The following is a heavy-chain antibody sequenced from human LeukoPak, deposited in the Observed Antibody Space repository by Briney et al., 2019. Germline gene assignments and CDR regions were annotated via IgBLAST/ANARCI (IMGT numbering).Heavy chain of an antibody. CDR1: GDSVSNNHAA. CDR2: TYYRSKWHS. CDR3: ARVTELGRGFNY. Sequence: SQTLSLTCAISGDSVSNNHAAWNWVRRPPSGGLEWLGRTYYRSKWHSDYAVSLKSRITINPDTSKNLFSLQLGSVSPEDAAVYYCARVTELGRGFNYWGQGTLVIVSS. V-gene: IGHV6-1*01. J-gene: IGHJ4*02. D-gene: IGHD3-16*01.